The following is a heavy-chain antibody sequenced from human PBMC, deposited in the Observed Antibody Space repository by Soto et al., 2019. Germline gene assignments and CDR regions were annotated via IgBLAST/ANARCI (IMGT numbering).Heavy chain of an antibody. CDR3: ARDEKDYDFWSGSRMDV. CDR1: GYTFTSYA. V-gene: IGHV1-3*01. D-gene: IGHD3-3*01. J-gene: IGHJ6*02. Sequence: ASVKVSCKASGYTFTSYATHWVRQAPGQRLEWMGWINAGNGNTKYSQKFQGRVTITRDTSASTAYMELSSLRSEDTAVYYCARDEKDYDFWSGSRMDVWGQGTTVTVSS. CDR2: INAGNGNT.